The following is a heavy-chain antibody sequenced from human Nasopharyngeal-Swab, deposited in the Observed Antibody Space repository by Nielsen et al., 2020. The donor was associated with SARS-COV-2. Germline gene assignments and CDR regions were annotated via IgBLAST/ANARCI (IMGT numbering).Heavy chain of an antibody. V-gene: IGHV3-15*07. CDR3: TTDGTTTVTTWVDV. J-gene: IGHJ6*04. CDR2: IKSKTDGGTT. D-gene: IGHD4-17*01. Sequence: VRRCPGKGLEWVGRIKSKTDGGTTDYAAPVKGRFTISRDDSKNTLYLQMNSLKTEDTAVYYCTTDGTTTVTTWVDVWGKGTTVTVSS.